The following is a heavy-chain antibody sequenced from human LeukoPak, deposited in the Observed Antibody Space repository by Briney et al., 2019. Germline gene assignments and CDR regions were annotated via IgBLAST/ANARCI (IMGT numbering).Heavy chain of an antibody. J-gene: IGHJ4*02. CDR1: GFPFSTYC. CDR2: ITGSGDFA. CDR3: TKRITAPAPFDS. V-gene: IGHV3-23*01. D-gene: IGHD3-16*01. Sequence: GGSLRLSCAASGFPFSTYCMSWVRQAPGKGLEWVSAITGSGDFAKYADSVRGRFTISRDNSKNTVYLQMNSLTVEDTALYYCTKRITAPAPFDSWGQGALVIVSS.